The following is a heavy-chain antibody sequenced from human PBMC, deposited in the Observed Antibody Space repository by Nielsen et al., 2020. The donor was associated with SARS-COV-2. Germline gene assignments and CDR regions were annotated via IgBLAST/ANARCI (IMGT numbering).Heavy chain of an antibody. J-gene: IGHJ5*02. Sequence: ASVKVSCKASGYIITNYWIHWVRQAPGQGLEWMGWMSPNSGNIGYAQKFQGRLTVTRNISISTVYMELSSLRSDDTAVYFCAREDVGRDGTSWLDHWGQGALVTVSS. CDR1: GYIITNYW. V-gene: IGHV1-8*02. D-gene: IGHD5-24*01. CDR3: AREDVGRDGTSWLDH. CDR2: MSPNSGNI.